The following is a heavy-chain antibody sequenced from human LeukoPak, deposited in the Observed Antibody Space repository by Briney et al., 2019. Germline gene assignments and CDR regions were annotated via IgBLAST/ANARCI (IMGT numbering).Heavy chain of an antibody. CDR2: INPKSGGT. CDR1: GYTFTSYD. D-gene: IGHD3-22*01. CDR3: ARALTYYYDSSGYFDP. Sequence: GASVKVSCKASGYTFTSYDINWVRQATGQGLEWMGWINPKSGGTNYAQKFQDSVTMTRDTSISTAYMELSSLRSDDTAVYYCARALTYYYDSSGYFDPWGQGTLVTVSS. V-gene: IGHV1-2*02. J-gene: IGHJ5*02.